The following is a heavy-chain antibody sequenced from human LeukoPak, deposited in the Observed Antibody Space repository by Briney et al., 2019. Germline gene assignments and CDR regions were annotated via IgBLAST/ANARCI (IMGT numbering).Heavy chain of an antibody. CDR1: GFTFHDYA. CDR3: ARGEWFGELYGMGWFDP. Sequence: GGSLRLSCAASGFTFHDYAMYWVRQAPGKGLEWVSSISSSSSYIYYADSVKGRFTISRDNAKNSLYLQMNSLRAEDTAVYYCARGEWFGELYGMGWFDPWGQGTLVTVSS. J-gene: IGHJ5*02. D-gene: IGHD3-10*01. CDR2: ISSSSSYI. V-gene: IGHV3-21*01.